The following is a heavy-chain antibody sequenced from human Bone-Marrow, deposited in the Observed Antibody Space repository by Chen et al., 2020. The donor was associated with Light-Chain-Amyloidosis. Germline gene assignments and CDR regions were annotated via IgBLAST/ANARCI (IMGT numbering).Heavy chain of an antibody. V-gene: IGHV4-59*01. CDR1: GGSIINYF. CDR3: ARSPAGYYGSGSYYYFDF. D-gene: IGHD3-10*01. Sequence: QVHLQESGPGLVKPSETLSLTCSVSGGSIINYFWSWMRQPPGKGLEWIGCIFYSGSTNYNSSLKSRVTRSVDTSKNQLSLKLNSVTAADTAVYYCARSPAGYYGSGSYYYFDFWGQGTLVTVSS. CDR2: IFYSGST. J-gene: IGHJ4*02.